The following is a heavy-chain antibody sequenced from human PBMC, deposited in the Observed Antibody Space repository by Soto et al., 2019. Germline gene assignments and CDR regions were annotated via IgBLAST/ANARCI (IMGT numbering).Heavy chain of an antibody. CDR1: GFTFSSYS. J-gene: IGHJ4*02. CDR3: ASLTWFGELFDY. Sequence: GGSLRLSCAASGFTFSSYSMNWVRQAPGKGLEWVLYISSSSSTIYYADSVKGRFTISRDNAKNSLYLQMNSLRAEDTAVYYCASLTWFGELFDYWGQGTLVTVSS. D-gene: IGHD3-10*01. CDR2: ISSSSSTI. V-gene: IGHV3-48*01.